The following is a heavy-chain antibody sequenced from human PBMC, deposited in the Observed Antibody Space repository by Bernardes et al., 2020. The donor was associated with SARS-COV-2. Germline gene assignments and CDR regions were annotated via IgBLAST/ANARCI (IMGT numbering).Heavy chain of an antibody. CDR2: ISSSSSTI. Sequence: GGSLRLSCAASGFTFSSYSMNWVRQAPGKGLEWVSYISSSSSTIYYADSVKGRFTISRDNAKNSLYLQMNSLRAEDTAVYYCARNPPDLASTGGGIYGPYYYYYMDVWGKGTTVTVSS. CDR1: GFTFSSYS. V-gene: IGHV3-48*04. CDR3: ARNPPDLASTGGGIYGPYYYYYMDV. D-gene: IGHD3-16*01. J-gene: IGHJ6*03.